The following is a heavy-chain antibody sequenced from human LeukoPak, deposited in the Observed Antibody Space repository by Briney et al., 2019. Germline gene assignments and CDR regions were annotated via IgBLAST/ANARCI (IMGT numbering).Heavy chain of an antibody. CDR1: GGSISSGGYY. CDR2: IYHSGST. V-gene: IGHV4-30-2*01. J-gene: IGHJ4*02. Sequence: SETLSLTCTVSGGSISSGGYYWSWIRQPPGKGLEWIGYIYHSGSTYYNPSLKSRVTISVDTSKNQFSLKLSSVTAADTAVYYCARENGSSWYYFDYWGQGTLVTVSS. CDR3: ARENGSSWYYFDY. D-gene: IGHD6-13*01.